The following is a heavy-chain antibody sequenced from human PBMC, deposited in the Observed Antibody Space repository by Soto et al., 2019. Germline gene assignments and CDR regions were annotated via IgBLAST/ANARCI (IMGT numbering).Heavy chain of an antibody. V-gene: IGHV5-51*01. D-gene: IGHD3-22*01. CDR1: GYSFTSYW. Sequence: PGESLKISCKGSGYSFTSYWIGWVRHMPGKGLEWMGIIYPGDSDTRYSPSFQGQVTISADKSISTAYLQWSSLKASDTAMYYCARHGPYYYDSSGYSGLYYWGQGTLVTVSS. CDR2: IYPGDSDT. CDR3: ARHGPYYYDSSGYSGLYY. J-gene: IGHJ4*02.